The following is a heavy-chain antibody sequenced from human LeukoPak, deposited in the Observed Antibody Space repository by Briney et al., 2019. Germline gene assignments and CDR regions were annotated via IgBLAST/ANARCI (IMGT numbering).Heavy chain of an antibody. CDR1: GYSFTSYW. CDR3: GGHRGAGDCSGGSCYSDY. D-gene: IGHD2-15*01. J-gene: IGHJ4*02. V-gene: IGHV5-51*01. CDR2: IYPGDSDT. Sequence: GESLKISCKGSGYSFTSYWIGWVRQMPGKGLEWMGIIYPGDSDTRYSPSFQGQVTISADKSISTAYLQWSSLKASDTAMCYCGGHRGAGDCSGGSCYSDYWGQGTLVTVSS.